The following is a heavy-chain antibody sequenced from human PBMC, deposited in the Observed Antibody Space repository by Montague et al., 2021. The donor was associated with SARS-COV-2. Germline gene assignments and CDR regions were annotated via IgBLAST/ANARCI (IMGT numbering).Heavy chain of an antibody. D-gene: IGHD2-2*01. CDR1: GGSISGYY. V-gene: IGHV4-59*13. J-gene: IGHJ6*02. Sequence: SETLSLTCTVSGGSISGYYWNWIRQPPGKGLEWIGYIYSSGSTNYNPSLKSRVTMSVDTSKNQLSLNLSSVTAADTAVYYCARDSLVASYYYYGVDVWGQGTTVTGAS. CDR3: ARDSLVASYYYYGVDV. CDR2: IYSSGST.